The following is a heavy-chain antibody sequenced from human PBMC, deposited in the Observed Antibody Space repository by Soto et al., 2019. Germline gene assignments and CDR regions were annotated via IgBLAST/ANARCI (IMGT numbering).Heavy chain of an antibody. J-gene: IGHJ4*02. CDR3: AREVLEGEDY. CDR2: ISSNGGST. CDR1: GFTFSSYA. D-gene: IGHD2-21*01. Sequence: PGGSLRLSCSASGFTFSSYAMHWVRQAPGKGLEYVSAISSNGGSTYYADSVKGRFTISRDNSKNTLYLQMSRLRSDDTAVYYCAREVLEGEDYWGQGTLVTVSS. V-gene: IGHV3-64D*06.